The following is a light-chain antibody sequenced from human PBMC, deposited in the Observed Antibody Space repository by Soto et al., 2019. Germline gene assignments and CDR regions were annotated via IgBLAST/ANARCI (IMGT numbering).Light chain of an antibody. Sequence: SYVLSQPPSVSVAPGQTARITCGGNNIGTKSVHWYQQKPGQAPVLVVFNDSDRSSGIPERFSGSNSGDTATTATLTISRVEAGDEADYYCQVWDSSREWVFGGGTKVTVL. CDR2: NDS. J-gene: IGLJ3*02. CDR3: QVWDSSREWV. CDR1: NIGTKS. V-gene: IGLV3-21*02.